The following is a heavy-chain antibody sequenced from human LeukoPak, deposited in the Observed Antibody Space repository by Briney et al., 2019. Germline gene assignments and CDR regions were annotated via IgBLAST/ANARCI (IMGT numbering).Heavy chain of an antibody. CDR2: IYYSGST. D-gene: IGHD2-15*01. V-gene: IGHV4-59*08. J-gene: IGHJ4*02. Sequence: SETLSLTCTVSGGSISSYYWSWIRQPPGKGLEWIGYIYYSGSTNYNPSLKSRVTISVDTSKNQFPLKLSSVTAADTAVYYCARLYGGYFFDYWGQGTLVTVSS. CDR1: GGSISSYY. CDR3: ARLYGGYFFDY.